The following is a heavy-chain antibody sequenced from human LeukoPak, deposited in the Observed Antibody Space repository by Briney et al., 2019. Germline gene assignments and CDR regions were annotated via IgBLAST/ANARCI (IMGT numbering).Heavy chain of an antibody. CDR3: ARGRGYYYYYMDV. CDR2: IYSSGST. V-gene: IGHV4-59*12. CDR1: GGSIRGYY. Sequence: SETLSLTCNVSGGSIRGYYWSWIRQPPGKGLEWIGYIYSSGSTNYNPSLKSRVTMSVDTSKNQFSLKLSSVTAADTAVYYCARGRGYYYYYMDVWGKGTTVTVSS. J-gene: IGHJ6*03.